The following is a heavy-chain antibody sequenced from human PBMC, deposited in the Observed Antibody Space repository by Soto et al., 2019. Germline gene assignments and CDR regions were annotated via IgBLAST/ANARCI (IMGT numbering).Heavy chain of an antibody. CDR3: SKEMQWAGMTTIHYFAP. D-gene: IGHD4-17*01. J-gene: IGHJ4*02. CDR2: ISANGDNV. V-gene: IGHV3-9*02. Sequence: GGPLRLSWVASGFAADDNAMLWVRQAPGKGLEWVSGISANGDNVDYADSVKGRFTVSRDNAKNSLFLQMNSLRPEDTALFFCSKEMQWAGMTTIHYFAPWGQGT. CDR1: GFAADDNA.